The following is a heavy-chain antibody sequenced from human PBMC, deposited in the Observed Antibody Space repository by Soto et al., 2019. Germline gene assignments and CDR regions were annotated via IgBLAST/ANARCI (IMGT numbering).Heavy chain of an antibody. J-gene: IGHJ3*02. CDR2: ISHSGNT. V-gene: IGHV4-39*01. D-gene: IGHD3-10*01. CDR1: GSSISSSSYY. CDR3: ARQGAGGRAFDI. Sequence: QVQLNESGPGLVTPSETLSLTCTVSGSSISSSSYYWGWIRQPPGKGLEWIGSISHSGNTYYNPSLKSRVPISEGTSKNQFSLKLSSVTAADTAVYSCARQGAGGRAFDIWGQGTFVTVSS.